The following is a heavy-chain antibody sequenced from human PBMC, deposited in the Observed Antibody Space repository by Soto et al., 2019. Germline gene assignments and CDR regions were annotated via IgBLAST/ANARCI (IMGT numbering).Heavy chain of an antibody. CDR1: GYTLTELS. Sequence: ASVKVSCKVSGYTLTELSMHWVRQAHGKGLEWMGGFEPEDGEAIYAEKFQGRVTMTEDTSTDTAYMELSSLRSEDTAVYYCATARPQYRYAFDIWGQGTMVTVSS. V-gene: IGHV1-24*01. D-gene: IGHD2-2*02. CDR2: FEPEDGEA. CDR3: ATARPQYRYAFDI. J-gene: IGHJ3*02.